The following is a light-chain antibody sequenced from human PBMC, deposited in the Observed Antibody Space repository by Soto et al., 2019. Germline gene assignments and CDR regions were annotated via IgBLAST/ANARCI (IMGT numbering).Light chain of an antibody. J-gene: IGLJ3*02. CDR2: EVS. Sequence: QSALTQPASVSGSPGQSITISCTGTSSDDGAYNYVSWYQQHPGKAPKLMIYEVSNRPSGVSNRFSGSKSANTASLTISGLQAGDEADYYCSSYTSSSTWLFGGGTKLTVL. CDR1: SSDDGAYNY. V-gene: IGLV2-14*01. CDR3: SSYTSSSTWL.